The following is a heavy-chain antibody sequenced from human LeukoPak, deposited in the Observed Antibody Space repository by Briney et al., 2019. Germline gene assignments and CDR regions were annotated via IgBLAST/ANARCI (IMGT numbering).Heavy chain of an antibody. Sequence: GGSLILSCPASELLVTTSHMSWLRQAPGKGLQLVPLIDSADNTFYTDSVRGRFTISRDNSRNTLYLQMNSLRAEDTAVYYCARDEVGAGNSYVKFDYWGQGTLVNVSS. CDR2: IDSADNT. V-gene: IGHV3-66*01. D-gene: IGHD5-18*01. CDR3: ARDEVGAGNSYVKFDY. CDR1: ELLVTTSH. J-gene: IGHJ4*02.